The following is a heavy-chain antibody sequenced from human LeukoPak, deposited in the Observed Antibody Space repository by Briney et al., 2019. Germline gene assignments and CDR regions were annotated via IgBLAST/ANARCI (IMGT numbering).Heavy chain of an antibody. CDR1: GYSISSGYY. J-gene: IGHJ3*02. CDR2: IYHSGST. Sequence: SETLSLTCAVSGYSISSGYYWGWIRQPPGKGLEWIGSIYHSGSTYYNPSLKSRVTISVDTSKNQFSLKLSSVTAADTAVYYCARDLGVPAVPDGAFDIWGQGTMVTVSS. D-gene: IGHD2-2*01. CDR3: ARDLGVPAVPDGAFDI. V-gene: IGHV4-38-2*02.